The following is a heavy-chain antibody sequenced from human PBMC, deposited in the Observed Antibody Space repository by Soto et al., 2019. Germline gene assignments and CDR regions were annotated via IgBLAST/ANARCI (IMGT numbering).Heavy chain of an antibody. CDR1: GGTFSSYA. V-gene: IGHV1-69*01. CDR2: IIPIFGTD. D-gene: IGHD6-13*01. J-gene: IGHJ6*02. Sequence: QVQLVQSGAEVKKPGSSVRVSCKASGGTFSSYAISWVRQAPGQGLEWMGGIIPIFGTDNYAQKFQGRVTRTADESTSTAYMELSSLRSADTAVYCCARDRIAGSKYYYGMDVLGPGTTVTVSS. CDR3: ARDRIAGSKYYYGMDV.